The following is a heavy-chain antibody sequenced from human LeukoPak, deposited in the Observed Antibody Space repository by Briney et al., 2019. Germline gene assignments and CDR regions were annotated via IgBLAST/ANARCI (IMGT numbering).Heavy chain of an antibody. CDR1: GGSISSGGYY. Sequence: SETVSLTCTVSGGSISSGGYYWSWIRQHPGKGLEWIGYIYYSGSTYYNPSLKSRVTISVDTSKNQFSLKLSSVTAADTAVYYCARDKTSDNWFDPWGQGTLVTVSS. J-gene: IGHJ5*02. V-gene: IGHV4-31*03. CDR3: ARDKTSDNWFDP. CDR2: IYYSGST.